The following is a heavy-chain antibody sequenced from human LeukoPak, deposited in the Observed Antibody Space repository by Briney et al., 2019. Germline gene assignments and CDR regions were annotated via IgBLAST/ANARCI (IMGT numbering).Heavy chain of an antibody. CDR3: AREGATFDP. J-gene: IGHJ5*02. V-gene: IGHV4-59*01. CDR1: GGSISSYY. D-gene: IGHD1-26*01. Sequence: SETLSLTCTVSGGSISSYYWSWIRQPPGKGLEWIGYIYYSGSTNYNPSLKSRVTISVDTSRNQFSLKLSSVTAADTAVYYCAREGATFDPWGQGTLVTVSS. CDR2: IYYSGST.